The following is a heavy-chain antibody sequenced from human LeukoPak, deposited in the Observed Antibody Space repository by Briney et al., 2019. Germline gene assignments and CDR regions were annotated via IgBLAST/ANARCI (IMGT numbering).Heavy chain of an antibody. CDR1: GFTFSSYG. CDR2: ISYDGSNK. V-gene: IGHV3-30*18. D-gene: IGHD3-22*01. Sequence: GGSLRLSCAASGFTFSSYGMHWVRQAPGKGLEWVAVISYDGSNKYYADSVKGRFTISRDNSKNTLYLQMNSLRAEDTAVYYCAKDPAYYDSRGWYEDYWGQGTLVTVSS. CDR3: AKDPAYYDSRGWYEDY. J-gene: IGHJ4*02.